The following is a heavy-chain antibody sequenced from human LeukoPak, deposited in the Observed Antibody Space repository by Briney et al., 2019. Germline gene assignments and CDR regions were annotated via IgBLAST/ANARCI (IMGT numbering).Heavy chain of an antibody. V-gene: IGHV4-59*01. D-gene: IGHD3-22*01. CDR3: ARGGDSSGTIIDY. CDR1: GGSISTYY. J-gene: IGHJ4*02. CDR2: IYHGGST. Sequence: SETLSLTCIVSGGSISTYYWSWIRQPPGKGLEWIGYIYHGGSTNYNPSLKSRVTISADTAKNQFSLKLTSVTAADTAVYYCARGGDSSGTIIDYWGQGTLVTVSS.